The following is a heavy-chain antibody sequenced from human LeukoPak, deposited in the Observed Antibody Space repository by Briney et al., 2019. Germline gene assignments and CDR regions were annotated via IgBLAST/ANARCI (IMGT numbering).Heavy chain of an antibody. CDR3: ASEMATMYYFDY. Sequence: SETLSLTCTVSGGSISSSSYYWGWLRQPPGKGLEWIGSIYYSGSTYYNPSLKSRVTISVDTSKNQFSLKLSSVTAADTAVYYCASEMATMYYFDYWGQGTLVTVSS. CDR1: GGSISSSSYY. D-gene: IGHD5-24*01. J-gene: IGHJ4*02. V-gene: IGHV4-39*01. CDR2: IYYSGST.